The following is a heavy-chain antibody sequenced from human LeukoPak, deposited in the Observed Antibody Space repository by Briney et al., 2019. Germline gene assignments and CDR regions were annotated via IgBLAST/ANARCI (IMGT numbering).Heavy chain of an antibody. V-gene: IGHV3-23*01. CDR1: GFTFSSYA. D-gene: IGHD6-13*01. J-gene: IGHJ5*02. CDR3: AKEEYSSSGTDWFDP. CDR2: ISGSGGST. Sequence: SGGSLRLSCAAFGFTFSSYAMSWVRQAPGKGLEWVSAISGSGGSTYYADSVKGRFTISRDNSKNTLYLQMNSLRAEDTAVYYCAKEEYSSSGTDWFDPWGQGTLVTVSS.